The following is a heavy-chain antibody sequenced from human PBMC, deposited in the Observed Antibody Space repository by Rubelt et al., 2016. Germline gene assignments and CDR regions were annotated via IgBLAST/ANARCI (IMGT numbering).Heavy chain of an antibody. CDR1: GGSFSGYY. CDR3: ARGRRGSSSWLGRDYYGMDV. V-gene: IGHV4-34*01. Sequence: QVQLQQWGAGLLKPSETLSLTCAVYGGSFSGYYWSWIRQPPGKGLEWIGEINHSGRTNYNPSLKSRVTIAVDTAKNQFSLKLSSVTAADTAVYDCARGRRGSSSWLGRDYYGMDVWGQGTTVTVSS. CDR2: INHSGRT. J-gene: IGHJ6*02. D-gene: IGHD6-13*01.